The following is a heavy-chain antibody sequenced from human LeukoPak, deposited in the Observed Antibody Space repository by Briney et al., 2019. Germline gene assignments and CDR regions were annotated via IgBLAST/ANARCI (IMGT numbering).Heavy chain of an antibody. J-gene: IGHJ4*02. CDR3: ARDLAGATTGAIPLFDY. D-gene: IGHD1-1*01. CDR1: GYTFTSFG. CDR2: ISAYNGNT. V-gene: IGHV1-18*01. Sequence: GASAKVSCKASGYTFTSFGITWMRQAPGQGLEWMGWISAYNGNTNYAQKPQGRVTVTTDTSTSTAYMELRSLRSDDTAVYYCARDLAGATTGAIPLFDYWGQGTLVTVSS.